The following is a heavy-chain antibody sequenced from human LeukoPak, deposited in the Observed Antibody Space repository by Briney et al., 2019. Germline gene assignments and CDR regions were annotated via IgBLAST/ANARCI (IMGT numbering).Heavy chain of an antibody. Sequence: PSQTLSLTCTVSGASISSDTYFWSWIRQPAGKGLEWIGRISSTGRTDYNPSLTSRVTISIDTSKNQLSMKLNSVTAADTAVYYCARNPAYYYYYYMDVWGKGTTVTVSS. CDR2: ISSTGRT. CDR3: ARNPAYYYYYYMDV. J-gene: IGHJ6*03. CDR1: GASISSDTYF. V-gene: IGHV4-61*02.